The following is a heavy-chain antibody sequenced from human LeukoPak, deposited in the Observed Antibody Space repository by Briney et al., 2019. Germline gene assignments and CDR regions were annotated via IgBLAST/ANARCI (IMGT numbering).Heavy chain of an antibody. CDR2: IYYSGST. D-gene: IGHD3-10*01. Sequence: SETLSLTCTVSGGSISSSSYYWGWIRQPPGKGLEWIGSIYYSGSTHYNPSLKSRVTISVDTSKNQFSLKLSSVTAADTAVYYCASFNYYGSGSYYEFDYWGQGTLVTVSS. J-gene: IGHJ4*02. CDR1: GGSISSSSYY. V-gene: IGHV4-39*01. CDR3: ASFNYYGSGSYYEFDY.